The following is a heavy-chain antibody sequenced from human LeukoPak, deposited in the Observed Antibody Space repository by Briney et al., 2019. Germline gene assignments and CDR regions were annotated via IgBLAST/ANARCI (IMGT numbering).Heavy chain of an antibody. Sequence: GESLKISCKASGYSFSSSWIGWVRQMPGNGLEWMGIIYPGDSDTRYSPSFEGQVTISVDKSISTAYLHWSSLKASDTAVYFCARLDGGLMVRGVKSFDYWGQGTLVTVSS. CDR2: IYPGDSDT. J-gene: IGHJ4*02. CDR3: ARLDGGLMVRGVKSFDY. V-gene: IGHV5-51*01. D-gene: IGHD3-10*01. CDR1: GYSFSSSW.